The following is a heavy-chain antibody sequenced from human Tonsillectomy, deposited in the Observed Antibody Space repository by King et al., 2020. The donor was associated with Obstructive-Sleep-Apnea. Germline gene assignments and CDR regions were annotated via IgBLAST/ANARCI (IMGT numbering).Heavy chain of an antibody. J-gene: IGHJ4*02. D-gene: IGHD6-19*01. CDR2: IWYDGSNK. Sequence: VQLVESGGGVVQPGRSLRLSCAASGFTFSSYGMHWVRQAPGKGLEWVAVIWYDGSNKYYADSVKGRFTISRDNSKNTLYLQMNSLRAEDMAVYYCAKGAAGFDYWGQGTLVTVSS. CDR1: GFTFSSYG. V-gene: IGHV3-33*06. CDR3: AKGAAGFDY.